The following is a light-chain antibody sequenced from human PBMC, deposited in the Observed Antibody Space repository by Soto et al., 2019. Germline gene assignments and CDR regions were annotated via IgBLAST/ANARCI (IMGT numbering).Light chain of an antibody. V-gene: IGLV2-14*03. CDR3: SSYTGGAPFYV. J-gene: IGLJ1*01. Sequence: QSALTQPASVSGSPGQSITISCTGASTDVDGYDYVSWYQQHPGQAPKLMIYDVNNRPSGVSYRFSGSKSGDTASLTISGLQAEDDADYYCSSYTGGAPFYVFGTGTKVTVL. CDR2: DVN. CDR1: STDVDGYDY.